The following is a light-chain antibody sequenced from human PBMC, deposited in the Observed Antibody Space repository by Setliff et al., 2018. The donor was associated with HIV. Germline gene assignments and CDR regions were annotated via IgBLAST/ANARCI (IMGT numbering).Light chain of an antibody. V-gene: IGLV2-11*01. CDR1: SSDVGGYNY. CDR2: DVN. J-gene: IGLJ1*01. Sequence: QSALTQPRSVSGSPGQSVTISCTGTSSDVGGYNYVSWYQQHPGKAPKLMIYDVNKRPSGVPDRFSGSKSGKMASLTISGLQAEDEADYYCCSYAGSSYVFGTGTKVTFL. CDR3: CSYAGSSYV.